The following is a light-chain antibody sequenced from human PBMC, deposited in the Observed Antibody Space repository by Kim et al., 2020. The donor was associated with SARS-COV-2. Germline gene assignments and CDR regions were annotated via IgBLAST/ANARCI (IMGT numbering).Light chain of an antibody. CDR1: SRDVGGYNY. V-gene: IGLV2-14*03. CDR3: SSYTSSSTLYV. CDR2: DVS. Sequence: SITISCPGTSRDVGGYNYVSWYQQHPGKAPKLMIYDVSNRPSGVSNRFSGSKSGNTASLTISGLQAEDEADYYCSSYTSSSTLYVFGTGTKVTVL. J-gene: IGLJ1*01.